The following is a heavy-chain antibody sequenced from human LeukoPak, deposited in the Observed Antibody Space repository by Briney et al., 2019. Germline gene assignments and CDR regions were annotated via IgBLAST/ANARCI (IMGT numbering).Heavy chain of an antibody. J-gene: IGHJ4*02. Sequence: GGSLRLSCAASGFTVSSNYMSWARQAPGKGLEWVSVIYSGGSTYYADSVKGRFTISRDNSKNTLYLQMNSLRAEDTAVYYCARDPLGYYDSSGYYGYWGQGTLVTVSS. CDR3: ARDPLGYYDSSGYYGY. CDR2: IYSGGST. CDR1: GFTVSSNY. V-gene: IGHV3-66*01. D-gene: IGHD3-22*01.